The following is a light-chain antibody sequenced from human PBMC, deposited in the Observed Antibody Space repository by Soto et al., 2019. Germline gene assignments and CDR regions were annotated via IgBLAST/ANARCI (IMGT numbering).Light chain of an antibody. V-gene: IGLV1-40*01. CDR1: NSNIGAGYD. CDR3: QSYDSSLSGWV. Sequence: QSVLTQPPSVSGAPGQRVTISCTGYNSNIGAGYDVHWYQQLPGTAPKLLIYGNSNRPSGVPDRFSASKSGTSASLAITGLPAEDEADYSCQSYDSSLSGWVFGGGTTVTVL. J-gene: IGLJ3*02. CDR2: GNS.